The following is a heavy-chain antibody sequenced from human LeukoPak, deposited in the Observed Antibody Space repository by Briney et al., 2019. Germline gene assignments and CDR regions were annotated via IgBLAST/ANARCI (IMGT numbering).Heavy chain of an antibody. D-gene: IGHD6-13*01. Sequence: ASVKVSCKASGYTFIDYYMHWVRQAAGQGLEWMGWINPNSGRTGYAQKFQGRVTMTANTSINTAYMELSSLRFDDTAVYYCARGRSGLAAAGTYDYWGQGTLITVSS. CDR2: INPNSGRT. V-gene: IGHV1-8*02. CDR3: ARGRSGLAAAGTYDY. J-gene: IGHJ4*02. CDR1: GYTFIDYY.